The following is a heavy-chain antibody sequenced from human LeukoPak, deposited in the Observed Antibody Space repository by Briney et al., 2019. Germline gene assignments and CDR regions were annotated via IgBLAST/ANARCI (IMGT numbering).Heavy chain of an antibody. CDR3: AKGGPSVAATFDR. CDR1: QFTLNKYG. V-gene: IGHV3-30*02. D-gene: IGHD6-19*01. Sequence: PGGSLRLSCATSQFTLNKYGMHWVRQAPGRGLEWVAFVRYDGTTNQYSDSVKGRFFISRDNSRDMLFLRMNNLSSDDTAVYYCAKGGPSVAATFDRWGQGTRVIVSS. J-gene: IGHJ4*02. CDR2: VRYDGTTN.